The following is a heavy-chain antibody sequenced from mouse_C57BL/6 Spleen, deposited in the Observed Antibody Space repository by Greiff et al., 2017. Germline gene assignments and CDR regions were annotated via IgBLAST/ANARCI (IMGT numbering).Heavy chain of an antibody. Sequence: VKLQQSGPELVKPGASVKISCKASGYAFSSSWMNWVKQRPGKGLEWIGRIYPGDGDTNYNGKFKGKATRTADKSASTAYMQLSSLTSEDSAVYFCARWETGYAMDYWGQGTSVTVSS. V-gene: IGHV1-82*01. CDR2: IYPGDGDT. CDR1: GYAFSSSW. J-gene: IGHJ4*01. D-gene: IGHD4-1*01. CDR3: ARWETGYAMDY.